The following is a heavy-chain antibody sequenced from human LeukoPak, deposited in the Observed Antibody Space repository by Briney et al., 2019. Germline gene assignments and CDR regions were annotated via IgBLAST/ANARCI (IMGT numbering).Heavy chain of an antibody. D-gene: IGHD2-15*01. CDR2: IYHSGST. CDR3: ARLLGYCSGGSCYPNWFDP. V-gene: IGHV4-38-2*02. J-gene: IGHJ5*02. Sequence: SETLSLTCTVSGYSISSGYYWGWIRQPPGKGLEWIGSIYHSGSTYYNPSLKSRVTISVDTSKNQFSLKLSSVTAADTAVYYCARLLGYCSGGSCYPNWFDPWGQGTLVTVSS. CDR1: GYSISSGYY.